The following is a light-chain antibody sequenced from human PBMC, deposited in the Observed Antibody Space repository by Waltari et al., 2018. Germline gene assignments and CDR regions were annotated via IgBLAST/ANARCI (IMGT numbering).Light chain of an antibody. CDR2: STN. CDR1: SGPVQTRQY. J-gene: IGLJ3*02. Sequence: QTVVTQEPSFSVSPGGTVTITCGFSSGPVQTRQYPSWYQQTPCQAPRTLIYSTNTRSSGVPDRFSGSILGNKAALTITGAQADDESDYYCVLYMGSGVLVFGGGTKLTVL. CDR3: VLYMGSGVLV. V-gene: IGLV8-61*01.